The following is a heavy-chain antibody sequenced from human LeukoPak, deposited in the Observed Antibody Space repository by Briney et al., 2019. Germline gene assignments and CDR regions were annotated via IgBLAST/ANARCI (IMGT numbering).Heavy chain of an antibody. V-gene: IGHV3-21*01. CDR1: GFTFRDYS. J-gene: IGHJ4*02. CDR2: IRGGSDFI. D-gene: IGHD2-2*01. CDR3: ARDHAGIVLPAAVGAH. Sequence: PGGPLRLSCAASGFTFRDYSMTWVRQAPGKGLEWVSSIRGGSDFIYHADSVKGRFTVSRDNAKNSLYLQMNSLRAEDTAVYYCARDHAGIVLPAAVGAHWGQGTLVTVSS.